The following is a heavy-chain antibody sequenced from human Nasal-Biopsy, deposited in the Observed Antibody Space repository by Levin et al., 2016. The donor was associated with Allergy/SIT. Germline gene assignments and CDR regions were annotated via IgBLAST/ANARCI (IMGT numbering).Heavy chain of an antibody. CDR3: ARDRETNIGAPNALDL. Sequence: GESLKISCAASGFTFSSHAMHWVRQGPVKGLEWVAVVWYDGSNKYYGDFVKGRFTISRDNSQNILYLQMNSLRPDDTGVYYCARDRETNIGAPNALDLWGQGTMVIVSS. CDR2: VWYDGSNK. J-gene: IGHJ3*01. D-gene: IGHD3-10*01. V-gene: IGHV3-33*01. CDR1: GFTFSSHA.